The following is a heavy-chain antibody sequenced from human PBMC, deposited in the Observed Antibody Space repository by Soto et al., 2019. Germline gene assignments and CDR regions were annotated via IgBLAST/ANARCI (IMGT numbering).Heavy chain of an antibody. Sequence: PGGSLRLSCAASGFTFSTYWMHWVRQAPGKGLVWVSRIHSDGITTLYADSVTGRFTISRDNAKNTVFLQMNSLRAEDTAVYYCAKDRTNYDSSGYYYSWFDPWGQGTLVTVSS. D-gene: IGHD3-22*01. CDR3: AKDRTNYDSSGYYYSWFDP. J-gene: IGHJ5*02. CDR2: IHSDGITT. V-gene: IGHV3-74*01. CDR1: GFTFSTYW.